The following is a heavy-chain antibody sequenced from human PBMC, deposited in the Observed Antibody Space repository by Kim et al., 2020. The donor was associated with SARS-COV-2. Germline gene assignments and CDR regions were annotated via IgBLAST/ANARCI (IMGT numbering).Heavy chain of an antibody. D-gene: IGHD3-10*01. CDR3: ATELLWFGEVNPPNWFDP. V-gene: IGHV3-23*01. Sequence: GGSLRLSCAASGFTFSSYAMSWVRQAPGKGLEWVSAISGSGGSTYYADSVKGRFTISRDNSKNTLYLQMNSLRAEDTAVYYCATELLWFGEVNPPNWFDPWGQGTLVTVSS. CDR2: ISGSGGST. J-gene: IGHJ5*02. CDR1: GFTFSSYA.